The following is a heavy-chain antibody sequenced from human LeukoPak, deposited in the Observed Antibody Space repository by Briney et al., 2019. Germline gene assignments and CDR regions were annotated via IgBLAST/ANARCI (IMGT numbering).Heavy chain of an antibody. D-gene: IGHD5-24*01. Sequence: SSGTLSLTRTVSGGSISSSSYYWGWIRQPPGKGLEWIGSIYYSGSSFDNPALKSRVTISVDTSKNQFSLKLSSVTAADTAVYYCARHRSGWLQSSFDYWGQGTLVTVSS. CDR2: IYYSGSS. CDR1: GGSISSSSYY. V-gene: IGHV4-39*01. J-gene: IGHJ4*02. CDR3: ARHRSGWLQSSFDY.